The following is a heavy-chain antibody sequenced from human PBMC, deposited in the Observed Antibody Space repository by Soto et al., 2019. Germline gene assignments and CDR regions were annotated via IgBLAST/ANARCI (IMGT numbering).Heavy chain of an antibody. V-gene: IGHV1-69*13. D-gene: IGHD2-15*01. CDR2: IIPIFGTA. J-gene: IGHJ5*02. CDR3: ATPRDCGGGSCYPNWFDP. CDR1: GGTFSSYA. Sequence: ASVKVSCKASGGTFSSYAISWVRQAPGQGLEWMGGIIPIFGTANYAQKFQGRVTITADESTSTAYMELSSLRSEDTAVYYCATPRDCGGGSCYPNWFDPWGQGTLVTVSS.